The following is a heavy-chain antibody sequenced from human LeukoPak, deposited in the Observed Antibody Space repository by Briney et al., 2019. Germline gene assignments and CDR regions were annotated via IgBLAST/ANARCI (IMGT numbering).Heavy chain of an antibody. V-gene: IGHV3-30*03. Sequence: GRSLRLSCAASGFTFSSYGMHWVRQAPGKGLEWVAVISYDGSNKYYADSVKGRFTISRDNAENTLYLQMNSLRVEDTAVYYCTRRVSATRWFDPWGQGTLVTVSS. CDR3: TRRVSATRWFDP. J-gene: IGHJ5*02. CDR1: GFTFSSYG. D-gene: IGHD2-15*01. CDR2: ISYDGSNK.